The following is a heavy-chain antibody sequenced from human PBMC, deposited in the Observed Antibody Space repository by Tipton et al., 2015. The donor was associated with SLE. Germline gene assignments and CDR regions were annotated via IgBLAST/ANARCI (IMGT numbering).Heavy chain of an antibody. Sequence: SLRLSCAASGFTFSSYEMNWVRQAPGKGLEWVSVIYSGGSTYYADSVKGRFTISRDNSKNTLYLQMNSLRAEDTALFYCAKGKPVGYYMDVWGKGTTVTVSS. CDR1: GFTFSSYE. V-gene: IGHV3-53*05. J-gene: IGHJ6*03. D-gene: IGHD4-23*01. CDR3: AKGKPVGYYMDV. CDR2: IYSGGST.